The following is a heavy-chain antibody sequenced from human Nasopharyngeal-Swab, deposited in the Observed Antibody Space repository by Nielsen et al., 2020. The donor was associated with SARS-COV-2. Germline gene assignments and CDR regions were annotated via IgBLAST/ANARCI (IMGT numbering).Heavy chain of an antibody. CDR3: ARSEIAAGRPYYYYGMDV. J-gene: IGHJ6*02. CDR1: GGSISSYY. V-gene: IGHV4-59*01. D-gene: IGHD6-13*01. CDR2: IYYSGST. Sequence: SETLSLTCTVSGGSISSYYWSWIRQPPGKGLEWIGYIYYSGSTNYNPSLKSRVTISVDTSKNQFSLKLISVSAADTAVYYCARSEIAAGRPYYYYGMDVWGQGTTVTVSS.